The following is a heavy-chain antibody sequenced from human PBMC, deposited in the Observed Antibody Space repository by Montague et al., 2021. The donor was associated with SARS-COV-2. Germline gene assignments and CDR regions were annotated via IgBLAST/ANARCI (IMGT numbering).Heavy chain of an antibody. CDR2: IYYSGST. Sequence: TLSLTCTVSGGSISSGGYYWSWIRQHPGKGLEWIGYIYYSGSTYYNPSLKSRVTISVDTSKNRFSLRLSSVTAADTAVYYCARFSPYYYDSSGYYHHTFDYWGQGTLVTVSS. CDR1: GGSISSGGYY. J-gene: IGHJ4*02. V-gene: IGHV4-31*03. D-gene: IGHD3-22*01. CDR3: ARFSPYYYDSSGYYHHTFDY.